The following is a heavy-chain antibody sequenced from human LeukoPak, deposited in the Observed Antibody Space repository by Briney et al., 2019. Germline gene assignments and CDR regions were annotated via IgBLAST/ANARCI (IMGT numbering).Heavy chain of an antibody. CDR3: ARDRKWELLNYLDY. D-gene: IGHD1-26*01. CDR2: ISAYNGNT. CDR1: GYTFTSYG. Sequence: ASVKVSCKASGYTFTSYGISWVRQAPGQGLEWMGWISAYNGNTNYAQKLQGRVTMTTDTSTSTAYMELRSLRSDDTAVYYCARDRKWELLNYLDYWGQGTLVTVSS. J-gene: IGHJ4*02. V-gene: IGHV1-18*01.